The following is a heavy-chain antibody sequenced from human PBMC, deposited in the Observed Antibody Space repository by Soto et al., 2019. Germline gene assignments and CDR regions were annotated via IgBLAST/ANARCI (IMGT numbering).Heavy chain of an antibody. J-gene: IGHJ4*02. V-gene: IGHV3-30*18. CDR2: ISYDGSNK. CDR1: GFTFSSYG. Sequence: LRLSCASSGFTFSSYGMHWVRQAPGKGLEWVAVISYDGSNKYYADSVKGRFTISRDNSKNTLYLQMNSLRAEDTAVYYCAKLTAVAGRAFDYWGQGTLVTVSS. CDR3: AKLTAVAGRAFDY. D-gene: IGHD6-19*01.